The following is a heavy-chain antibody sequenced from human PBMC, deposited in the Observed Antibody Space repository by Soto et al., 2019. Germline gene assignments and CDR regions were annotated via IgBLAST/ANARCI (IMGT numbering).Heavy chain of an antibody. D-gene: IGHD5-12*01. CDR1: GGTFSNYP. CDR2: IIPIFGTV. CDR3: ARGNHRWLQLWYFDL. Sequence: QVQLVQSGAEVKKPGSSVKVSCKASGGTFSNYPISCVRQAPGQGPEWMGGIIPIFGTVNYAQKFQGRVTITADESTSTAYMELSSLRSEDTAVYYCARGNHRWLQLWYFDLWGRGTLVTVSS. V-gene: IGHV1-69*12. J-gene: IGHJ2*01.